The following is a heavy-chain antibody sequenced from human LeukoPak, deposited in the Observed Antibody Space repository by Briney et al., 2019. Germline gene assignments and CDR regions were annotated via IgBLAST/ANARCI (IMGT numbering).Heavy chain of an antibody. D-gene: IGHD2-15*01. Sequence: GGSLRLSCAASGFTFSSYGMHWVRQAPGKGLEWVAVIWYDGSNKYYADSVKGRFTISRDNSKNTLYLQMNSLRAEDTAVYCCARDRGYCSGGSCYFVDWFDPWGQGTLVTVSS. CDR3: ARDRGYCSGGSCYFVDWFDP. J-gene: IGHJ5*02. CDR2: IWYDGSNK. CDR1: GFTFSSYG. V-gene: IGHV3-33*01.